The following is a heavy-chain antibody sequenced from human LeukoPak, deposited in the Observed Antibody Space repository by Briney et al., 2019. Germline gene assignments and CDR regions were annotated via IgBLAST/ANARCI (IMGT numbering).Heavy chain of an antibody. D-gene: IGHD3-16*02. CDR3: ARQAAVGVWGSYRRPLPFDY. CDR2: INHSGST. Sequence: SETLSLTCTVSGGSISSSSYYWGWIRQPPGKGLEWIGEINHSGSTNYNPSLKSRVTISVDTSKNQFSLKLSSVTAADTAVYYCARQAAVGVWGSYRRPLPFDYWGQGTLVTVSS. J-gene: IGHJ4*02. V-gene: IGHV4-39*01. CDR1: GGSISSSSYY.